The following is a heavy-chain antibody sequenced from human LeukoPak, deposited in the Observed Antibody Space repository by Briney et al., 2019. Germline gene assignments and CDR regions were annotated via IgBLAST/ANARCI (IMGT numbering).Heavy chain of an antibody. CDR2: ISSGGTTI. J-gene: IGHJ4*02. CDR1: GFIFSDYY. D-gene: IGHD3-3*01. V-gene: IGHV3-11*04. CDR3: ARVRITIFGVVTQAIDY. Sequence: GGSLRLSCAASGFIFSDYYMSWIRQAPGQGLEWVSFISSGGTTIYYADSVKGRFTITRDNAQNSLYLQMNSLRAEDTAVYYCARVRITIFGVVTQAIDYWGQGTLVTVSS.